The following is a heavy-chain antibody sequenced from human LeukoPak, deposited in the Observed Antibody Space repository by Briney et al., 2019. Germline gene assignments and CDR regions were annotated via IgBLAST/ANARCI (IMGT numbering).Heavy chain of an antibody. Sequence: GGSLRLSCAASGFTFTTYALNWVRQAPGKGLEWVAVISYDASPEYYADSVKGRFTISRGNSKNTLHLQMNGLRPEDTAVYYCARGGTGTTWRTYYFEYWGPGALVTVSS. D-gene: IGHD1-1*01. CDR1: GFTFTTYA. J-gene: IGHJ4*02. V-gene: IGHV3-30*01. CDR2: ISYDASPE. CDR3: ARGGTGTTWRTYYFEY.